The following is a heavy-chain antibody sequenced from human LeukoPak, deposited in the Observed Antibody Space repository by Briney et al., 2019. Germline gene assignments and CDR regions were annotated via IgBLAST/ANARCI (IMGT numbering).Heavy chain of an antibody. J-gene: IGHJ4*02. CDR2: IKSKTDGGTT. CDR3: TTLTEHFDWLFYGRGDY. CDR1: GFTFSNAW. D-gene: IGHD3-9*01. V-gene: IGHV3-15*01. Sequence: GGSLRLSCAASGFTFSNAWMSWVRQAPGKGLEWVGRIKSKTDGGTTDYAAPVKGRFTISRDDSKNTLYLQMNSLKTEDTAVYYCTTLTEHFDWLFYGRGDYWGQGTLVTVSS.